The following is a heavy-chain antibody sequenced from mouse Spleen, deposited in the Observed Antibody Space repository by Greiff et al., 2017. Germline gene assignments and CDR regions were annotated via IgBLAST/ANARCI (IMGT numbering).Heavy chain of an antibody. D-gene: IGHD2-4*01. V-gene: IGHV2-6-2*01. CDR3: ARHGYYDSLYAMDY. CDR2: IWSDGST. J-gene: IGHJ4*01. Sequence: VKLMESGPDLVAPSQSLSITCTVSGFSLTSYGVHWVRQPPGKGLEWLVVIWSDGSTTYNSALKSRLSISKDNSKSQVFLKMNSLQTDDTAMYYCARHGYYDSLYAMDYWGQGTSVTVSS. CDR1: GFSLTSYG.